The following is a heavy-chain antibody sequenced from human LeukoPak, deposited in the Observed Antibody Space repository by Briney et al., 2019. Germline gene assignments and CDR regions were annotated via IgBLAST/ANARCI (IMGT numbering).Heavy chain of an antibody. CDR1: GGSISSSSYY. CDR3: AREDRYCSGGSCYS. CDR2: NYYSGST. V-gene: IGHV4-39*07. Sequence: SETLSFTCTVSGGSISSSSYYWGWIRQPPGKGLEWNGCNYYSGSTYYYPSLKRRVTISVDTSKNQFSLRLTSVTAADTAVYYCAREDRYCSGGSCYSWGQGTLVTVSS. D-gene: IGHD2-15*01. J-gene: IGHJ4*02.